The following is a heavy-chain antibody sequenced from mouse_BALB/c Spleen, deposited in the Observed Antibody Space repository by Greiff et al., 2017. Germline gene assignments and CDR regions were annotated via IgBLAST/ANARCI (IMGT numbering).Heavy chain of an antibody. Sequence: QVHVKQPGAELVKPGASVKLSCKASGYTFTSYYMYWVKQRPGQGLEWIGGINPSNGGTNFNEKFKSKATLTVDKSSSTAYMQLSSLTSEDSAVYYCTRGNYYFDYWGQGTTLTVAS. CDR1: GYTFTSYY. CDR3: TRGNYYFDY. V-gene: IGHV1S81*02. CDR2: INPSNGGT. J-gene: IGHJ2*01.